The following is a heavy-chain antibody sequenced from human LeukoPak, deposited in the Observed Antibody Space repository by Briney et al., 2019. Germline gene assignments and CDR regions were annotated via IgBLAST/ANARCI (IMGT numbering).Heavy chain of an antibody. CDR1: GFTFSSYA. Sequence: PGGSLRLSCEASGFTFSSYAMSWVRQAPGKGLAWVSVISSSADSTYYADSVKGRFTISRDNSKNTLYLQMNNLRAVDTAVYYCAKPLEKYTYGGNFDYWGQGILVTVSS. J-gene: IGHJ4*02. CDR2: ISSSADST. V-gene: IGHV3-23*01. D-gene: IGHD4-23*01. CDR3: AKPLEKYTYGGNFDY.